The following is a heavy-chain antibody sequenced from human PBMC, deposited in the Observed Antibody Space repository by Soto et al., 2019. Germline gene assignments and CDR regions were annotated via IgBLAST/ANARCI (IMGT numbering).Heavy chain of an antibody. D-gene: IGHD6-13*01. CDR1: GFTFSSYG. J-gene: IGHJ4*02. CDR3: AKDMGAAAIDY. CDR2: ISYDGRNK. V-gene: IGHV3-30*18. Sequence: QVQLVESGGGGVQPGRSLRLSCAASGFTFSSYGMHWVRQAPGKGLEWVAVISYDGRNKYYADSVKGRFTISRDNSKNTLYLQMNSLRVEDTALYFCAKDMGAAAIDYWGQGTLVTVSS.